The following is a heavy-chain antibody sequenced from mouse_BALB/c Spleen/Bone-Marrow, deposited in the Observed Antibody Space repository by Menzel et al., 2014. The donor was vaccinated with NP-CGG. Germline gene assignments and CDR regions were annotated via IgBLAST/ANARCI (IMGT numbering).Heavy chain of an antibody. CDR2: ITNGGDNT. CDR3: VRHKNYYAMDY. CDR1: GFAFSRYD. V-gene: IGHV5-12-1*01. J-gene: IGHJ4*01. Sequence: EVQLVESGGGLVKPGGSLKLSCAASGFAFSRYDMSWVRQTPEKRLEWVAYITNGGDNTYYPDTVKGRFTISRDNATNTLYLQMSSLKSEDTAMYYCVRHKNYYAMDYWGQGTSVTVSS.